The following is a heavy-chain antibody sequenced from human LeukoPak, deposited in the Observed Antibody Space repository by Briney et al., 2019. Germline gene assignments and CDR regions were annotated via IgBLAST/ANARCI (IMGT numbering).Heavy chain of an antibody. J-gene: IGHJ4*02. CDR1: GFTFSSYE. Sequence: GGSLRLSCAASGFTFSSYEMNWVRQAPGKGLEWVSYISSSGSTIYYADSVKGRFTISRDNAKNSLYLQMNSLRAEDTAAYYCARDIVGATPDYWGQGTLVTVSS. CDR2: ISSSGSTI. V-gene: IGHV3-48*03. CDR3: ARDIVGATPDY. D-gene: IGHD1-26*01.